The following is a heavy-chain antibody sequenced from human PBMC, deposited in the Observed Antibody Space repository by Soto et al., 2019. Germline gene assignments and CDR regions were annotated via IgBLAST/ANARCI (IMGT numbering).Heavy chain of an antibody. CDR1: GFTFSSYA. Sequence: EVQLLESGGGLAQPGGSLRLSCAASGFTFSSYAMNWVRQAPGKGLEWVSLISASGGSTYYADSVKGRFTISRDNSKNTLYLQMNSLRAEDTAVYYCAKDFGATCSGDSCYSPYAFDIWGQGTVVTVSS. CDR2: ISASGGST. D-gene: IGHD2-15*01. CDR3: AKDFGATCSGDSCYSPYAFDI. J-gene: IGHJ3*02. V-gene: IGHV3-23*01.